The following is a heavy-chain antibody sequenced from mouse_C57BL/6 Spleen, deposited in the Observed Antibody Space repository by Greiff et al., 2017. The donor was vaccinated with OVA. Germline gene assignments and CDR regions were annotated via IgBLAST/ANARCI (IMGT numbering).Heavy chain of an antibody. Sequence: EVMLVESGAELVRPGASVKLSCTASGFNIKDDYMHWVKQRPEQGLEWIGWIDPENGDTEYASKFQGKATITADTSSNTAYLQLSSLTSEDTAVYCCTVPYSNYEAWFAYWGQGTLVTVSA. CDR1: GFNIKDDY. CDR2: IDPENGDT. V-gene: IGHV14-4*01. J-gene: IGHJ3*01. D-gene: IGHD2-5*01. CDR3: TVPYSNYEAWFAY.